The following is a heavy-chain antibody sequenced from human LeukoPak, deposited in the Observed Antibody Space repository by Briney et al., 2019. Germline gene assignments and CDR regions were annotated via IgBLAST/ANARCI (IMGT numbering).Heavy chain of an antibody. CDR1: GGSISSYY. CDR3: ARHGGKYSSSWYYFDY. J-gene: IGHJ4*02. V-gene: IGHV4-59*08. D-gene: IGHD6-13*01. Sequence: SETLSLTCTVSGGSISSYYWSWIRQPPGMGLEWIGYIYYSGSTNYNPSLKSRVTITVDTSKNQFSLKLSSVTAADTAVYYCARHGGKYSSSWYYFDYWGQGTLVTVSS. CDR2: IYYSGST.